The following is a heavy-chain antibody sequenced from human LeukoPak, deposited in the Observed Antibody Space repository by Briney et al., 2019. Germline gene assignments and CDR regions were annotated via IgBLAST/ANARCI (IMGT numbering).Heavy chain of an antibody. CDR3: AGEGHYYDSTGYYYGGEDY. Sequence: ETLSLTCTVSGGSISSYYWSWIRQPAGQGLEWIGRIYTRGSTNYNPSLKSRVTMSADMSKNQFSLKLSSVTAADAAVYYCAGEGHYYDSTGYYYGGEDYWGQGTLVTVSS. CDR2: IYTRGST. CDR1: GGSISSYY. D-gene: IGHD3-22*01. V-gene: IGHV4-4*07. J-gene: IGHJ4*02.